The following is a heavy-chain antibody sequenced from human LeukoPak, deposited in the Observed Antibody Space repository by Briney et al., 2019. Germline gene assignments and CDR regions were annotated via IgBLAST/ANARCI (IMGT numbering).Heavy chain of an antibody. Sequence: ASVKVSCKASGYTLTRYYMHWVRQAPGQGLEWMGVINPSGGSTSYAQKFQGRVTMTRDTSTRTVYTELSCLRSQNTAAYNCAREAYSSSSAGGYWGQGTLVTRSS. V-gene: IGHV1-46*03. J-gene: IGHJ4*02. CDR1: GYTLTRYY. CDR3: AREAYSSSSAGGY. D-gene: IGHD6-6*01. CDR2: INPSGGST.